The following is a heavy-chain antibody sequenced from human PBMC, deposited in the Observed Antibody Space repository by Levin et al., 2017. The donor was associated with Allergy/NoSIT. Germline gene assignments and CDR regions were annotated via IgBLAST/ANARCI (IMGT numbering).Heavy chain of an antibody. D-gene: IGHD2-8*01. CDR3: ARVPPVHDPPTNNWYFDL. CDR1: GGSISSGDYY. Sequence: SETLSLTCTVSGGSISSGDYYWSWIRQPPGKGLEWIGYIYYSGSTYYNPSLKSRVTISVDTSKNQFSLKLSSVTAADTAVYYCARVPPVHDPPTNNWYFDLWGRGTLVTVSS. J-gene: IGHJ2*01. CDR2: IYYSGST. V-gene: IGHV4-30-4*01.